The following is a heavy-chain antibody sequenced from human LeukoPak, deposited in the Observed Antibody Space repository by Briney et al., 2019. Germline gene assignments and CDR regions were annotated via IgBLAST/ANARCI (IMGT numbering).Heavy chain of an antibody. CDR2: IIPIFGTA. CDR1: GGTFSSYA. V-gene: IGHV1-69*05. CDR3: ARGQQQLPTVWYYSSMDV. Sequence: GASVKVSCKASGGTFSSYAISWVRQAPGQGLEWMGGIIPIFGTANYAQKFQGRVTMTRDMSTSTVYMELSSLRSEDTAVYYCARGQQQLPTVWYYSSMDVWGKGTTVTVSS. D-gene: IGHD6-13*01. J-gene: IGHJ6*03.